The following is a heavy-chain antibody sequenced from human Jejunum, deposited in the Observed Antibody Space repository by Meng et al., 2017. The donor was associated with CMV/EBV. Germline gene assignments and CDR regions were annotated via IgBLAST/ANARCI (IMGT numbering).Heavy chain of an antibody. CDR2: IRSKAYGATT. V-gene: IGHV3-49*04. CDR3: TRSRATYYDFWNFDY. CDR1: TFRDDW. Sequence: TFRDDWMTWVRQAPGKGLEWVGLIRSKAYGATTEYAASVKGRFTISRDNSKSIAYLQMNSLKTEDTAVYYCTRSRATYYDFWNFDYWGQGTLVTVSS. J-gene: IGHJ4*02. D-gene: IGHD3-3*01.